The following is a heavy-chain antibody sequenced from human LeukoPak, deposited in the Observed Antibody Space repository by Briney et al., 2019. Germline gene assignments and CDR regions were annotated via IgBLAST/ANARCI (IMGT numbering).Heavy chain of an antibody. CDR3: ALKFTMVRGITMFDY. D-gene: IGHD3-10*01. CDR2: ISGSGGST. CDR1: GFTFSSYA. Sequence: GGSLRLSCAASGFTFSSYAMSWVRQAPGKGLEWVSAISGSGGSTYYADSVKGRSTISRDDSKNTLYLQMNSLRAEDTAVYYCALKFTMVRGITMFDYWGQGTLVTVSS. J-gene: IGHJ4*02. V-gene: IGHV3-23*01.